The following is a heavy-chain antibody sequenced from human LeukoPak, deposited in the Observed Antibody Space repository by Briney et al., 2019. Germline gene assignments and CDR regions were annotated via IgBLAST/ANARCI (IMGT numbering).Heavy chain of an antibody. CDR3: ARDEYYDSSGFDP. CDR2: INPNSGST. CDR1: GYTFTGYY. J-gene: IGHJ5*02. V-gene: IGHV1-2*02. Sequence: ASVKVSCKASGYTFTGYYMHWVRQAPGQGLEWMGWINPNSGSTNYAQKFQGRVTMTRDTSISTAYMELSRLRSDDTAVYYCARDEYYDSSGFDPWGQGTLVTVSS. D-gene: IGHD3-22*01.